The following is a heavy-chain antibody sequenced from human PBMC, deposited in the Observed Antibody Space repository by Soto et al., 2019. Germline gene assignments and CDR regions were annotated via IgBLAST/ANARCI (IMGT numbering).Heavy chain of an antibody. CDR3: ARVPGIVLVPPKHPHGACFDL. V-gene: IGHV1-69*01. Sequence: QVQLVQSGAEVKKPGSSVKVSCKASGGTFNSYTINWVRQAHGQGLQWIGGITPIFGRTNYAQKFQYRVTITADESTITAYMALRDLTSDDTAVYYCARVPGIVLVPPKHPHGACFDLWGEGALVTDSS. D-gene: IGHD2-8*02. CDR2: ITPIFGRT. CDR1: GGTFNSYT. J-gene: IGHJ5*02.